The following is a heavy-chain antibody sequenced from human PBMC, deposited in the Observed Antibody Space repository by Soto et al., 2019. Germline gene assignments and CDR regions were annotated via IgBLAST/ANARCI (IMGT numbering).Heavy chain of an antibody. V-gene: IGHV3-48*01. CDR1: GFTFSSYS. Sequence: GGSLRLSCAASGFTFSSYSMNWVRQAPGKGLEWVSYISSGSTTIYYAASVKGRFTISRDNAKNSLYLQMNSLRAEDTAVYYCARAGASRTFDFWGQGTLVTVSS. CDR3: ARAGASRTFDF. J-gene: IGHJ4*02. D-gene: IGHD3-10*01. CDR2: ISSGSTTI.